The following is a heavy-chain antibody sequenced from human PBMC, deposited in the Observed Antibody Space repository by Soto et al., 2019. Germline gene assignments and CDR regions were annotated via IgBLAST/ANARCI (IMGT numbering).Heavy chain of an antibody. CDR1: GFTFSSNG. Sequence: PGGSLRLSCATSGFTFSSNGMSWVRQAPGKGLDWVSGISGSGRNTYYADSVKGRFTISRDDSENTAYLQMNNLKTDDTALYYCTREAETAATDDAFDVWGQGTMVTVSS. J-gene: IGHJ3*01. D-gene: IGHD6-13*01. V-gene: IGHV3-23*01. CDR3: TREAETAATDDAFDV. CDR2: ISGSGRNT.